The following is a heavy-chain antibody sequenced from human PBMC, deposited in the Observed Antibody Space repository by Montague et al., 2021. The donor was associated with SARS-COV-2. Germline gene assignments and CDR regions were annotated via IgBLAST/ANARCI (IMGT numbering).Heavy chain of an antibody. CDR2: IYDSGST. D-gene: IGHD2-15*01. Sequence: SETLSLTCTVSGGSISSFYWSWFRQPPGKGLEWIGYIYDSGSTNYNPSLTSRVTMSVDTSKNQFSLKVNSVTAADTAVSYCARHYSATLPAVYWGQGTLVTVSS. V-gene: IGHV4-59*08. J-gene: IGHJ4*02. CDR3: ARHYSATLPAVY. CDR1: GGSISSFY.